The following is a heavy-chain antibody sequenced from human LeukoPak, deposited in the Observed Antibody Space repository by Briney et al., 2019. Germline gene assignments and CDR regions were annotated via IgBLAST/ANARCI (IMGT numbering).Heavy chain of an antibody. J-gene: IGHJ3*02. Sequence: GGSLRLSCAASGLTFSRYWMTWFRQAPGKGLEWVANIKQDGSEKYYVDSVKGRFTISRDNADRSLYLQMNSLRAEDTAVYYCARDTDDAFDIWGQGTMVTVSS. V-gene: IGHV3-7*01. D-gene: IGHD4-17*01. CDR3: ARDTDDAFDI. CDR2: IKQDGSEK. CDR1: GLTFSRYW.